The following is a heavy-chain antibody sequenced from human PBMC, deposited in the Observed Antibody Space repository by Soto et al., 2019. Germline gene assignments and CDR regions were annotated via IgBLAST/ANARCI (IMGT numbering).Heavy chain of an antibody. CDR1: GGSFSGYD. V-gene: IGHV4-34*01. CDR2: INHSGST. CDR3: ARDYYDILPGYYPFDY. J-gene: IGHJ4*02. D-gene: IGHD3-9*01. Sequence: SETLSLTGAVYGGSFSGYDCSWIRQPPWKGLEWIGEINHSGSTNYNPSLKSRVTISVDTSKNQFSLRLSSVTAADTAVYYCARDYYDILPGYYPFDYWGQGTLLTFSS.